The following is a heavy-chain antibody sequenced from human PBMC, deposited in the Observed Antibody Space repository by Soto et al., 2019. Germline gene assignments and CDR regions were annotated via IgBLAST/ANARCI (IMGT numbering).Heavy chain of an antibody. D-gene: IGHD7-27*01. CDR1: GSSISSYY. Sequence: ASETLSLTGTVSGSSISSYYWSWFRQPPGKGLEWIGYIYYSGSTNYNPSLKSRVTISVDTSKNQFSLKLSSVTAADTAVYYCAIFLTDYFDYWGQGTLVTVSS. J-gene: IGHJ4*02. CDR3: AIFLTDYFDY. V-gene: IGHV4-59*01. CDR2: IYYSGST.